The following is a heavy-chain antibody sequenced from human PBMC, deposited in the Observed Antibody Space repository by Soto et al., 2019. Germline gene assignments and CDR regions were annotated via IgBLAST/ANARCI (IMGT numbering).Heavy chain of an antibody. CDR3: AKDLGYCSGGSCYSKSQYYYYYGMDV. J-gene: IGHJ6*02. V-gene: IGHV3-30*18. CDR1: GFTFSSYG. D-gene: IGHD2-15*01. Sequence: LRLSCAASGFTFSSYGMHWVRQAPGKGLEWVAVISYDGSNKYYADSVKGRFTISRDNSKNTLYLQMNSLRAEDTAVYYCAKDLGYCSGGSCYSKSQYYYYYGMDVWGQGTTVTVSS. CDR2: ISYDGSNK.